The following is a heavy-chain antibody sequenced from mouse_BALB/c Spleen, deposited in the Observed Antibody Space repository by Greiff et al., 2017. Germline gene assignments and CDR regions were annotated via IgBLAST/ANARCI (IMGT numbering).Heavy chain of an antibody. D-gene: IGHD1-2*01. V-gene: IGHV1-54*01. J-gene: IGHJ3*01. CDR3: ARGLYYGPCAY. CDR1: GYAFTNYL. CDR2: INPGSGGT. Sequence: QVQLQQSGAELVRPGTSVKVSCKASGYAFTNYLIEWVKQRPGQGLEWIGVINPGSGGTNYNEKFKGKATLTADKSSSTAYMQLSSLTSDDSAVYFCARGLYYGPCAYWGQGTLVTVSA.